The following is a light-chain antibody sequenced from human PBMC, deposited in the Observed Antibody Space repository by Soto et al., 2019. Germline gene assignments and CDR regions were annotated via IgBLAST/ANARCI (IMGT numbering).Light chain of an antibody. Sequence: DIQMTQSPSTLSASVGDRVTITCRASQRISSWLSWYQQKPGKAPKLLSYDASSLESWAPSRFSGGGSGTEFPLTTRSLQPDHFATYTCPPYNTSYNFGQGTK. V-gene: IGKV1-5*01. J-gene: IGKJ2*01. CDR3: PPYNTSYN. CDR2: DAS. CDR1: QRISSW.